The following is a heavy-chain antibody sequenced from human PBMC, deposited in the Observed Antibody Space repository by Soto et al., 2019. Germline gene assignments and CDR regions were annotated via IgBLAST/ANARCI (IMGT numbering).Heavy chain of an antibody. Sequence: EVQLLESGGGLVQPGGSLRLSCAASGFTFSSYAMSWVRQAPGKGLEWVSAISGSGGSTYCADSVKGRFTISRDNSKNTLYLQMNSLRAEDTAVYYCAKGRGYCSSTSCYVGSDYWGQGTLVTVSS. CDR2: ISGSGGST. D-gene: IGHD2-2*01. V-gene: IGHV3-23*01. J-gene: IGHJ4*02. CDR3: AKGRGYCSSTSCYVGSDY. CDR1: GFTFSSYA.